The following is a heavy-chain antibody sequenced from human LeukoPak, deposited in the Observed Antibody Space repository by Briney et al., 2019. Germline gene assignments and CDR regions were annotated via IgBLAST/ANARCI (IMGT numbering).Heavy chain of an antibody. CDR1: GYTLTELS. CDR3: AVVTRASYWFDP. Sequence: ASVKVSCKVSGYTLTELSMHWVRQAPGKGLEWMGGFDPEDGETIYAQKFQGRVTMTEDTSTDTAYMELSNLRSEDTAVYYCAVVTRASYWFDPWGQGTLVTVSS. J-gene: IGHJ5*02. V-gene: IGHV1-24*01. CDR2: FDPEDGET. D-gene: IGHD4-23*01.